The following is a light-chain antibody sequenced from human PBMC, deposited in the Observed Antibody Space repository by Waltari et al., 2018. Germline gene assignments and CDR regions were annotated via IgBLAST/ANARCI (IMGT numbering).Light chain of an antibody. CDR2: YDS. Sequence: SYVLTQPPSESVAPGKTARITCGGNNIGSKSVHWYQQKPGQAPVLVIYYDSDWPSGIPERFSGSNSGNTATLTISRVEAGDEADYYCQVWDSSSDRFGGGTKLTVL. CDR3: QVWDSSSDR. V-gene: IGLV3-21*04. J-gene: IGLJ2*01. CDR1: NIGSKS.